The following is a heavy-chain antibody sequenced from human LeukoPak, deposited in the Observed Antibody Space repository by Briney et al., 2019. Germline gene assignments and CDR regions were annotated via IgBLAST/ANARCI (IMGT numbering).Heavy chain of an antibody. Sequence: GGSLRLSCAASGFTFSRFTMNWVRQVPGKGLEWVSYISGSGTTKYYADSVQGRFTISRDNAKNSLYLQMNSLRVEDTGVYYCARVRGSIAAAGNLLFDYWGQGTLVTVSS. CDR1: GFTFSRFT. V-gene: IGHV3-48*04. J-gene: IGHJ4*02. CDR2: ISGSGTTK. CDR3: ARVRGSIAAAGNLLFDY. D-gene: IGHD6-13*01.